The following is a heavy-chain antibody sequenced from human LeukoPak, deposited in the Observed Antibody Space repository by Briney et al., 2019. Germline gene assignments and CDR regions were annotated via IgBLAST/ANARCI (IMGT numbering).Heavy chain of an antibody. D-gene: IGHD6-19*01. V-gene: IGHV4-4*02. J-gene: IGHJ4*02. Sequence: SGTLSLTCAASGGSISSSDWWSWVRQPPGRGLEWIGEIDHSGTTNYSPSLRGRVTISLDKSKNQFSLNLSSVTAADTAVYYCAMHSGWSGPDCWGQGSLVTVSS. CDR2: IDHSGTT. CDR1: GGSISSSDW. CDR3: AMHSGWSGPDC.